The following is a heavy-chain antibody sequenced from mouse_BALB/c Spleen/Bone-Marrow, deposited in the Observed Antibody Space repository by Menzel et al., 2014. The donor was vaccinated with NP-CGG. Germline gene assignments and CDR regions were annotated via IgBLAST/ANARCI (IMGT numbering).Heavy chain of an antibody. Sequence: EVHLVESGGGLVKPGGSLKLSCAASGFTFSDYAMSWVRQTPEKRLEWVATISNGGRYAYFPDSEKGRFTISRDNAKDSLYLQMNSLRSEDTAMYYCTRSGGDSALDYWGQGTSVTVSS. CDR3: TRSGGDSALDY. V-gene: IGHV5-9-3*01. CDR2: ISNGGRYA. J-gene: IGHJ4*01. CDR1: GFTFSDYA.